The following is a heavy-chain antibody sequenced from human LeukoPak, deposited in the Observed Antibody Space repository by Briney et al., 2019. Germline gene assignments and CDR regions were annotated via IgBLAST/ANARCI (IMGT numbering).Heavy chain of an antibody. D-gene: IGHD3-3*01. V-gene: IGHV4-39*07. J-gene: IGHJ6*03. Sequence: KPSETLSLTCTVSGGSISSSSYYWGWIRQPPGKGLEWIGSIYYSGSTYYNPSLKGRVTISVDTSKNQFSLKLSSVTAADTAVYYCARGGYDFWSGYSSDYYYYMDVWGKGTTVTVSS. CDR3: ARGGYDFWSGYSSDYYYYMDV. CDR2: IYYSGST. CDR1: GGSISSSSYY.